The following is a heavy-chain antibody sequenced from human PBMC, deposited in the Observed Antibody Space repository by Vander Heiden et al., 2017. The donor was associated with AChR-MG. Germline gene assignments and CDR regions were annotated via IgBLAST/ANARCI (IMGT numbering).Heavy chain of an antibody. J-gene: IGHJ6*03. CDR3: ARGGWELLPNYYYYYYMDV. V-gene: IGHV4-4*07. D-gene: IGHD1-26*01. CDR2: IYTSGST. Sequence: QVQLQESGPGLVKPSETLSLTCTVPGGSISSYYWSWIRQPAGKGLEWIGRIYTSGSTNYNPSLKSRVTMSVDTSKNQFSLKLSSVTAADTAVYYCARGGWELLPNYYYYYYMDVWGKGTTVTVSS. CDR1: GGSISSYY.